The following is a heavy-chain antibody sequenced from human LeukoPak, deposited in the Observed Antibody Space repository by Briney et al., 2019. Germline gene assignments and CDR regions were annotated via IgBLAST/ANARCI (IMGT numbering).Heavy chain of an antibody. CDR3: ARAEGDYYYYFYMDV. V-gene: IGHV3-7*01. J-gene: IGHJ6*03. CDR2: IKQDGSEK. CDR1: GFTFSSYW. Sequence: GGSLRLSCAASGFTFSSYWMSWVRQAPGKGLEWVANIKQDGSEKYYVDSVKGRFTISRDNAKNSLYLQMNSLRAEDTAVYYCARAEGDYYYYFYMDVWGKGTTVTVSS.